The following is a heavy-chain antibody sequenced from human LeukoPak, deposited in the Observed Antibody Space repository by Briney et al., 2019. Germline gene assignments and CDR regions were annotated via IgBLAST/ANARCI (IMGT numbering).Heavy chain of an antibody. D-gene: IGHD3-3*01. CDR1: GGTFSSYA. J-gene: IGHJ4*02. Sequence: SVKVSCKASGGTFSSYAISWVRQAPGQGLEWMGGIIPIFGTANYAQKFQGRVTITADESTSTAYMELSSLRSEDTAVYYCATEGLLEWYCFDYWGQGTLVTVSS. CDR2: IIPIFGTA. CDR3: ATEGLLEWYCFDY. V-gene: IGHV1-69*01.